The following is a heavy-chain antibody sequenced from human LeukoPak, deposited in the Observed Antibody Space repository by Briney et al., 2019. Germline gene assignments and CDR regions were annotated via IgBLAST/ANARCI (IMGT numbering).Heavy chain of an antibody. J-gene: IGHJ6*02. CDR2: IYSGGSP. CDR3: AREGGDLLGETAPRDYYYYGMDV. CDR1: GFTVSSNY. Sequence: GGSLRLSCAASGFTVSSNYMSWVRPAPGKGLEWVSVIYSGGSPYYADSVKGRFTISRDNSKNTLYLQMNSLRAEDTAVYYCAREGGDLLGETAPRDYYYYGMDVWGQGTTVTVSS. V-gene: IGHV3-66*01. D-gene: IGHD5-18*01.